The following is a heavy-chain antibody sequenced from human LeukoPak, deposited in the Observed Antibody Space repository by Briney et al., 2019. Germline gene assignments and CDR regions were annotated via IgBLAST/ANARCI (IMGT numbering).Heavy chain of an antibody. Sequence: GGSLRLSCAASGFTFSSYWMSWVRQAPGKGLEWVANIKQDGSEKYYVDSVKGRFTISRDNAKNSLYLQMNSLRAEDTAVYYCARDVGPYYYDRGFDYWGQGTLVTVSS. CDR3: ARDVGPYYYDRGFDY. V-gene: IGHV3-7*01. CDR2: IKQDGSEK. D-gene: IGHD3-22*01. J-gene: IGHJ4*02. CDR1: GFTFSSYW.